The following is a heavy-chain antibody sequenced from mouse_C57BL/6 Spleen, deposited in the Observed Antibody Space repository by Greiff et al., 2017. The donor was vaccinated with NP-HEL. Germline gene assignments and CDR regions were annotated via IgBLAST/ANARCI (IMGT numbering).Heavy chain of an antibody. CDR1: GYTFTSYW. Sequence: VQLQQPGAELVMPGASVKLSCKASGYTFTSYWMHWVKQRPGQGLEWIGEIDPSDSYTNYNQKFKGKSTLTVDKSSSTAYMQLSSLTSEDSAVYYCARLSSGYVPYAMDYWGQGTSVTVSS. CDR3: ARLSSGYVPYAMDY. V-gene: IGHV1-69*01. J-gene: IGHJ4*01. CDR2: IDPSDSYT. D-gene: IGHD3-2*02.